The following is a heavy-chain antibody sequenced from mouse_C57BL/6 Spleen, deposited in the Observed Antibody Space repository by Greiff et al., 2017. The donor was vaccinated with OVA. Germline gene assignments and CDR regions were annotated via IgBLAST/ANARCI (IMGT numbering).Heavy chain of an antibody. V-gene: IGHV5-16*01. J-gene: IGHJ3*01. D-gene: IGHD2-5*01. Sequence: EVKLVESEGGLVQPGSSMKLSCTASGFTFSDYYMAWVRQVPEKGLEWVANINYDGSSTYYLDSLKSRFIISRDNAKNILYLQMSSLKSEDTATYYCAREDSNYGGGGFAYWGQGTLVTVSA. CDR1: GFTFSDYY. CDR3: AREDSNYGGGGFAY. CDR2: INYDGSST.